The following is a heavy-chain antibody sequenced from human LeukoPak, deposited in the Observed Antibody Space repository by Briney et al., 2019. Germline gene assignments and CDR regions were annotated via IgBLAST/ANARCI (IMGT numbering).Heavy chain of an antibody. CDR3: ARSTYSSSSSV. CDR1: GFTFSGFW. D-gene: IGHD6-6*01. CDR2: INSDGSEG. V-gene: IGHV3-7*03. J-gene: IGHJ3*01. Sequence: GGSLRLSCAVSGFTFSGFWMSWSRQAPGKGLEWVASINSDGSEGYYADVVKGRFTISRDNAKNSLYLQINSLRAEDTAVYYCARSTYSSSSSVWGQGTMVTVSS.